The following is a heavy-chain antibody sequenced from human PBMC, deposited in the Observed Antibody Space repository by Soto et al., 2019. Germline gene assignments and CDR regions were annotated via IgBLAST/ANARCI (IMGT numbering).Heavy chain of an antibody. J-gene: IGHJ6*02. Sequence: ASETLSLTCTVSGGSISSYYWGWIRQPPGKGLEWIGYIYYSGSTNYNPSLKSRVTISVDTSKNQFSLKLSSVTAADTAVYYCARDRKYYGSGSSPRVYYYGMDVWGQGTTVTVSS. CDR2: IYYSGST. V-gene: IGHV4-59*01. CDR3: ARDRKYYGSGSSPRVYYYGMDV. D-gene: IGHD3-10*01. CDR1: GGSISSYY.